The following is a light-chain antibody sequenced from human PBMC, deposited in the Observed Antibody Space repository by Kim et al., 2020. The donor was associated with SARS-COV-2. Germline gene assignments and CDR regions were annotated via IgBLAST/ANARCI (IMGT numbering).Light chain of an antibody. CDR1: SSDIGDSKH. Sequence: SALTQPASLSGSRGQSITISCIGSSSDIGDSKHVCWYQQHPGKAPKLIIYDITNRPSGLSSRFSGSKSGNTASLTISGLQGEYEAVYYCSSYTTSGTLVFGGGTKVTVL. CDR2: DIT. J-gene: IGLJ2*01. CDR3: SSYTTSGTLV. V-gene: IGLV2-14*03.